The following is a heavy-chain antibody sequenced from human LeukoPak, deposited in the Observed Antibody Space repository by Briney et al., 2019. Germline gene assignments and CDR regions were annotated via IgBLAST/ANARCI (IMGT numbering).Heavy chain of an antibody. CDR1: GGSISSYY. V-gene: IGHV4-59*08. J-gene: IGHJ4*02. D-gene: IGHD6-13*01. Sequence: SETLSLTCTVSGGSISSYYWSWIRQPPGKGLEWIGYMYHSGSTNYNPSLKSRVTISVDASKNQFSLRLTSVTAADTAVYYCARLRGSSSWYYFDYWGQGTLVTVSS. CDR2: MYHSGST. CDR3: ARLRGSSSWYYFDY.